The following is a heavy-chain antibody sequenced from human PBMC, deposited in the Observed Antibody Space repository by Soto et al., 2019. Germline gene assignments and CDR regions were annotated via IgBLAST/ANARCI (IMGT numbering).Heavy chain of an antibody. CDR1: GFTFSGSA. Sequence: EVQLVESGGGLVQPGGSLKLSCAASGFTFSGSAMHWVRQASGKGLEWVGRIRSKANSYATAYAASAKGRFTISRDDSKNTAYLQMNSLKTEDTAVYYCTRHYYDSSGYYWGQGTLVTVSS. D-gene: IGHD3-22*01. CDR3: TRHYYDSSGYY. V-gene: IGHV3-73*02. CDR2: IRSKANSYAT. J-gene: IGHJ4*02.